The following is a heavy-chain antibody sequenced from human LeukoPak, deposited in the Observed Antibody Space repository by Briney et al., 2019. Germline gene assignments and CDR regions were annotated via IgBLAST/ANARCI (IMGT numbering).Heavy chain of an antibody. Sequence: PSETLSLTCAVYGGSFSGYYWSWIRQPPGKGLEWIGEINHSGSTNYNPSLKSRVTISIDTSKKQFSLKLSSVTAADTAVYYCARVRWTYGMDVWGQGTTVTVSS. J-gene: IGHJ6*02. V-gene: IGHV4-34*01. CDR1: GGSFSGYY. CDR3: ARVRWTYGMDV. CDR2: INHSGST. D-gene: IGHD4-23*01.